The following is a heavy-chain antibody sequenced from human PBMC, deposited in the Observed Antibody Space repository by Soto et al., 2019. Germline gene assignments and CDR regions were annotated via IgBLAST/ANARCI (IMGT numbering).Heavy chain of an antibody. CDR1: GFTFSDDY. J-gene: IGHJ5*02. V-gene: IGHV3-11*06. CDR2: ISSNSNYK. D-gene: IGHD3-22*01. Sequence: QVQLVESGGGLVKPGGSLRLSCAASGFTFSDDYMSWIRQAPGKGLEWISYISSNSNYKNHADSVRGRFTISRDNAKNSLYLEMNGLRVEDTAVYYCARATGYYPTSGSDTWGQGTLVTVSS. CDR3: ARATGYYPTSGSDT.